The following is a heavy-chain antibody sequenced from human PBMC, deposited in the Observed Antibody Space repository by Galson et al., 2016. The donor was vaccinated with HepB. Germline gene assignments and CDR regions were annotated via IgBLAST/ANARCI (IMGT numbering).Heavy chain of an antibody. CDR2: ISGSTKYM. D-gene: IGHD6-6*01. CDR3: AGETPRRGVVARLPFDS. CDR1: GFTFSGYA. V-gene: IGHV3-21*01. J-gene: IGHJ4*02. Sequence: SLRLSCAASGFTFSGYAMNWVRQAPGKGLEWVSSISGSTKYMYYADSVKGRFTISRDNAKNSLVLEMNSLRVEDTAGYYCAGETPRRGVVARLPFDSWGQGTLVTVSS.